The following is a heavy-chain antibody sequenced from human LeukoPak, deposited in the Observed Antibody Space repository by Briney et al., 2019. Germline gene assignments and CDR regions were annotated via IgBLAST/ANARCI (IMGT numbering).Heavy chain of an antibody. Sequence: SETLSLTCTVSGGSISSSSYYWGWIRQPPGKGLEWIGYIYYSGSTYYNPSLKSRVTISVDTSKNQFSLKLSSVTAADTAVYYCARANLTYYDFWSGYSDGFDPWGQGTLVTVSS. D-gene: IGHD3-3*01. CDR2: IYYSGST. V-gene: IGHV4-30-4*08. CDR3: ARANLTYYDFWSGYSDGFDP. J-gene: IGHJ5*02. CDR1: GGSISSSSYY.